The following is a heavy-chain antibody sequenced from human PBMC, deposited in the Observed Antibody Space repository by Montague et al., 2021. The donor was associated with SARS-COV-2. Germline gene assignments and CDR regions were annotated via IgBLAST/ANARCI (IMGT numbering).Heavy chain of an antibody. CDR2: IYYSGST. J-gene: IGHJ6*02. V-gene: IGHV4-59*13. CDR1: GGSISSYY. Sequence: SETLSLTCTVSGGSISSYYWSWIRQPPGKGLEWIGYIYYSGSTNYNPSLKSRVTISVDTSKNQFSLKLGSVTAADTAVYYCARVAGVVAAAPLNYYGMDVWGQGTTVTVSS. CDR3: ARVAGVVAAAPLNYYGMDV. D-gene: IGHD2-15*01.